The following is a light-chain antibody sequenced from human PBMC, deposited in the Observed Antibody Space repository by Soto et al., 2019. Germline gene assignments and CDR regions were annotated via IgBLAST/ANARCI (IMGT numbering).Light chain of an antibody. CDR2: GAS. CDR1: QSVSSNF. V-gene: IGKV3-20*01. Sequence: EIVLTQSPGTLSLSPGERATLSCRASQSVSSNFLAWYQQRPGQAPRLLIYGASSRATGIPDRFSGSGFGTDFTLTFSRLEPEDFAVYYCQQHGSSPETFGQGTKVDIK. CDR3: QQHGSSPET. J-gene: IGKJ1*01.